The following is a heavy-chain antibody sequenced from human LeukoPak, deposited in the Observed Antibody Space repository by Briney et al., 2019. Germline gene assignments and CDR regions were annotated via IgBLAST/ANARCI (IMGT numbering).Heavy chain of an antibody. D-gene: IGHD3-22*01. Sequence: GGSLRLPCAASGFIVSSNYMSWVRQAPGKGLEWVSVMYSGGATHYGNSVQGRFTISRDSSKNTLYLQMNSLRAEDTAIYYCARGVSSGSNVDPFDSWGQGTPVIVSS. V-gene: IGHV3-53*01. J-gene: IGHJ4*02. CDR2: MYSGGAT. CDR1: GFIVSSNY. CDR3: ARGVSSGSNVDPFDS.